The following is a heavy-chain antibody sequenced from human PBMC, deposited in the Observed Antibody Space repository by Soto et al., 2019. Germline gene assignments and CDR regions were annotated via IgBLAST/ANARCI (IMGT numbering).Heavy chain of an antibody. V-gene: IGHV4-4*07. CDR3: ARDGMTTGDT. J-gene: IGHJ4*02. Sequence: QLQLQESGPGQVRPSETLSLTCIVSGVSVRSYTWSWVRQPANKGLEWIGRVFSSVSATYNPSLKSGVSISMDTPENLISLKLDSVTAADAGVYFFARDGMTTGDTWGPGTLVTVSS. CDR2: VFSSVSA. D-gene: IGHD2-21*02. CDR1: GVSVRSYT.